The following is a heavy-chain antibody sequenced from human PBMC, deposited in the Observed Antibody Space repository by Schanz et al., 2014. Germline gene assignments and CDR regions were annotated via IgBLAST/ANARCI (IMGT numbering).Heavy chain of an antibody. V-gene: IGHV3-21*01. CDR3: LAPDYGMDV. CDR2: ISSRSSHI. Sequence: EVQLLESGGGLVQPGGSLRLSCAASGFTFSSYAMSWVRQAPGKGLEWVSSISSRSSHIYYADSVKGRFTISRDNAKNSLFLQMNSLRAEDTSVYYCLAPDYGMDVWGQGTTVTVSS. J-gene: IGHJ6*02. CDR1: GFTFSSYA.